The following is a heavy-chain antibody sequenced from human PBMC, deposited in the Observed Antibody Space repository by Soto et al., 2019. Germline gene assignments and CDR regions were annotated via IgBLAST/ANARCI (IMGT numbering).Heavy chain of an antibody. Sequence: GSLRLSCAASGFTLSRHTMNCVRQGPGKGLEWVSFIGSRTSDIYYADSVKGRFTISRDNAKNSLYLDLTRLRAEDTAVYFCVRDYYDTSGYPNTFDMWGQGTMVTVSS. V-gene: IGHV3-21*01. CDR1: GFTLSRHT. CDR2: IGSRTSDI. D-gene: IGHD3-22*01. J-gene: IGHJ3*02. CDR3: VRDYYDTSGYPNTFDM.